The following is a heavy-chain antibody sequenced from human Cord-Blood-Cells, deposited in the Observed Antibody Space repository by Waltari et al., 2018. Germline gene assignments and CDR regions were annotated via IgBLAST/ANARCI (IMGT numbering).Heavy chain of an antibody. D-gene: IGHD6-13*01. CDR1: GFTVSSNY. CDR2: IYSVGST. J-gene: IGHJ6*03. CDR3: ARVSYSSSWYEYYYYYYYMDV. Sequence: EVQLVESGGGLIQPGGSLRLSCAASGFTVSSNYMSWVRQAPGKGLEWVSVIYSVGSTYKADPVKGRFTISRDNSKNTLYLQMNSLRAEDTAVYYCARVSYSSSWYEYYYYYYYMDVWGKGTTVTVSS. V-gene: IGHV3-53*01.